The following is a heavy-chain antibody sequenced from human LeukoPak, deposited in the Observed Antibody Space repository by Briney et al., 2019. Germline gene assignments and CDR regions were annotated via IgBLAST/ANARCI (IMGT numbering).Heavy chain of an antibody. Sequence: GASVKVSCKASGYTFTSYYMHWVRQAPGQGLEWMGIINPSGGSTSYAQKFQGRVTMTRDTSTSTVYMELSSLRSEDTAVYYCARVSIAAADTKNWFDPWGQGTLVAVSS. J-gene: IGHJ5*02. CDR2: INPSGGST. D-gene: IGHD6-13*01. CDR1: GYTFTSYY. CDR3: ARVSIAAADTKNWFDP. V-gene: IGHV1-46*01.